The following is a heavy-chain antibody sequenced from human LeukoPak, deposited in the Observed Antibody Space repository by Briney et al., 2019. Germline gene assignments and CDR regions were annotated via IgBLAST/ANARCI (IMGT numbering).Heavy chain of an antibody. V-gene: IGHV4-59*12. D-gene: IGHD4-17*01. CDR3: ARSPTVTILFDY. CDR1: GDSISSYY. CDR2: IYYSGST. J-gene: IGHJ4*02. Sequence: SETLSLTCTVSGDSISSYYWSWIRQPPGKGLEWIAYIYYSGSTNYNPSLKSRVNISIDTSKSQFSLNLSSVTAADTAVYYCARSPTVTILFDYWGQGTLVTVSS.